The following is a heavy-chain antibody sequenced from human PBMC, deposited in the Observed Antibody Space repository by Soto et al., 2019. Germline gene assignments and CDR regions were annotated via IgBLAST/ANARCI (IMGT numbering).Heavy chain of an antibody. CDR3: ARDRRYCSSTSCYTYYYYGMDV. Sequence: QVQLQESGPGLVKPSETLSLTCTVSGGSISSYYWSWIRQPPGKGLEWIGYIDYSGSTNYNPSLKSRVTISVDTSKNQFSLKMSSVTAADTAVYYCARDRRYCSSTSCYTYYYYGMDVWGQGTTVTVSS. D-gene: IGHD2-2*02. CDR1: GGSISSYY. CDR2: IDYSGST. J-gene: IGHJ6*02. V-gene: IGHV4-59*01.